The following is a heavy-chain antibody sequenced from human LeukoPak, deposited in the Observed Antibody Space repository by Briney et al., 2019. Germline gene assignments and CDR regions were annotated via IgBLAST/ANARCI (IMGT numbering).Heavy chain of an antibody. D-gene: IGHD3-10*01. V-gene: IGHV1-2*06. Sequence: ASVKVSCKASGYIFTDYYMHWVRQAPGQGLEWMGRINPNSGGTNYAQKFQGRVTMTRDTSISTAYMELSRLRSDDTAVYYCARAGGPITMVRGVIKNDYWGQGTLVTVSS. CDR1: GYIFTDYY. J-gene: IGHJ4*02. CDR3: ARAGGPITMVRGVIKNDY. CDR2: INPNSGGT.